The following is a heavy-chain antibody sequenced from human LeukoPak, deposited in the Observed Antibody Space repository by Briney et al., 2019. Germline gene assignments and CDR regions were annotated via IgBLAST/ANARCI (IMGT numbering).Heavy chain of an antibody. CDR2: ISYDGSNK. Sequence: PGGSLRLSCAASGFTFNSYGMHWVRQAPGKGLEWVAVISYDGSNKYSADSVKGRSTISRDNSKNTLYLQMNSLRAEDTAVYYCAREYSSSFLRAFDIWGQGTMVTVSS. J-gene: IGHJ3*02. CDR1: GFTFNSYG. CDR3: AREYSSSFLRAFDI. D-gene: IGHD6-13*01. V-gene: IGHV3-30*03.